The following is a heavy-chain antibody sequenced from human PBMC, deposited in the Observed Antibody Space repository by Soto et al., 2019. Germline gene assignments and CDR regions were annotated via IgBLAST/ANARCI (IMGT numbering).Heavy chain of an antibody. Sequence: QMQLVQSGAEVKKTGSSVKLSCKASGYIFTYRYLYWVRQRPGQALEWMGWIIPYNGNANYAQKFQDRFSITRESSLSTVYMELRSLRSDDTGMYYCARSALDDDGYHYLDSWCQGTLVTVSS. J-gene: IGHJ5*01. CDR2: IIPYNGNA. D-gene: IGHD5-18*01. V-gene: IGHV1-45*02. CDR3: ARSALDDDGYHYLDS. CDR1: GYIFTYRY.